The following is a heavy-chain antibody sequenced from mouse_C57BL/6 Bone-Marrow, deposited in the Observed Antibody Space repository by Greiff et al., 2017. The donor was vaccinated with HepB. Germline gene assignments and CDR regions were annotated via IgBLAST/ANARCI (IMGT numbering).Heavy chain of an antibody. D-gene: IGHD1-1*01. CDR1: GYTFTNYW. CDR2: IYPGGGYT. CDR3: ARSGSSYFDY. Sequence: VKLQESGAELVRPGTSVKMSCKASGYTFTNYWIGWAKQRPGHGLEWIGDIYPGGGYTNYNEKFKGKATLTADKSSSTAYMQFSSLTSEDSAIYYCARSGSSYFDYWGQGTTLTVSS. V-gene: IGHV1-63*01. J-gene: IGHJ2*01.